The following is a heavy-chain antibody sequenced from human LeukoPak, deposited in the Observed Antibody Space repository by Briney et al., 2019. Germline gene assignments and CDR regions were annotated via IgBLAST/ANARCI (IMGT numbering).Heavy chain of an antibody. D-gene: IGHD1-26*01. CDR2: ISYDGSNK. V-gene: IGHV3-30*18. J-gene: IGHJ3*02. CDR3: AKDRSFRLGAFDI. CDR1: GFTFSSYG. Sequence: GRSLRLSCAASGFTFSSYGMHWVRQAPGKGLEWVAVISYDGSNKYYADSVKGRFTISRDNSKNTLYLQMNSLRVEDTAVYYCAKDRSFRLGAFDIWGQGTMVTVSS.